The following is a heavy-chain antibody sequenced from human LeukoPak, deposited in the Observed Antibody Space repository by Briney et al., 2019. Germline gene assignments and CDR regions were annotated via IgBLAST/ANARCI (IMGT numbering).Heavy chain of an antibody. V-gene: IGHV3-23*01. J-gene: IGHJ4*02. CDR2: ITSSGGST. D-gene: IGHD5-12*01. Sequence: GGSLRLSCAASGFTFSSYAMSWVRQAPGKGLEWVSAITSSGGSTYYADSVKGRFTISRDNSKNTLYLQMNSLRAEDTAVYYCAKVERWWLRFVWNHYYFDYWGQGTLVTVSS. CDR1: GFTFSSYA. CDR3: AKVERWWLRFVWNHYYFDY.